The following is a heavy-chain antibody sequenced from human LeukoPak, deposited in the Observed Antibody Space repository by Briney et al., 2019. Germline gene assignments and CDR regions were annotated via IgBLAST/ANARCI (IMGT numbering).Heavy chain of an antibody. CDR2: INPNSGGT. D-gene: IGHD3-10*01. Sequence: GASVKVSCKASGYTFTGYYMHWVRQAPGQGLEWMGWINPNSGGTNYAQKFQGWVTMTRDTSISTAYMELSRLRSDDTAVYYCAREASMTKITVDAFDIWGQGTMVTVSS. V-gene: IGHV1-2*04. CDR1: GYTFTGYY. J-gene: IGHJ3*02. CDR3: AREASMTKITVDAFDI.